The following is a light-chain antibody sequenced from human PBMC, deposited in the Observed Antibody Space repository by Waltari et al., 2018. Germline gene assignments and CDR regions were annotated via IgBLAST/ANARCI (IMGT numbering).Light chain of an antibody. J-gene: IGLJ3*02. CDR3: ISYVGGNRVM. V-gene: IGLV2-8*01. CDR1: SSALLNYNF. CDR2: EVN. Sequence: QSALTQPPSASGSPGQSVTIPCTGTSSALLNYNFVSWYQQLPGKAPKLLIYEVNRRPSGVPDRFSGFKSGNTASLIVSGLQSEDEADYYCISYVGGNRVMFGGGTKLTVL.